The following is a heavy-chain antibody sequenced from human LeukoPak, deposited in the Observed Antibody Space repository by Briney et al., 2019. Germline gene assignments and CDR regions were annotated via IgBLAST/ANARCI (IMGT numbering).Heavy chain of an antibody. CDR3: ATWRTAKTGFDY. Sequence: PSETLSLTCTVSGGSFSTYYWSWIRQPPGKGLEWIGYIYYSGSTDYNPSLKSRVTISVDTSKNQFSLRLSSVTAADTAVYYCATWRTAKTGFDYWGQGTLVTVSS. J-gene: IGHJ4*02. CDR2: IYYSGST. D-gene: IGHD1-1*01. V-gene: IGHV4-59*08. CDR1: GGSFSTYY.